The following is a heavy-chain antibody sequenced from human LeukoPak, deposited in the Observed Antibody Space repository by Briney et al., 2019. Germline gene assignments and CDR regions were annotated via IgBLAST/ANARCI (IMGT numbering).Heavy chain of an antibody. Sequence: SETLSLTCTVSGGSVSSSYYWGWIRQPPGKGLEWIGSICSGGNICSNPSLESRATISVDSSRSHFFLQLTSATAADTAVYFCARDGPWKSDYWGQGTLVTVSS. CDR2: ICSGGNI. CDR1: GGSVSSSYY. CDR3: ARDGPWKSDY. J-gene: IGHJ4*02. V-gene: IGHV4-39*02. D-gene: IGHD1-1*01.